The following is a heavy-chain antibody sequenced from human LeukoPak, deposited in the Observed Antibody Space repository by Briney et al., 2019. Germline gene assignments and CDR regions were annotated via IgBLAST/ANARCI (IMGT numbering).Heavy chain of an antibody. D-gene: IGHD3-3*01. Sequence: PGGSLRLSCAASGFTFSSYSMNWVRQAPGKGLEWVSSISSSSSYIYYADSVKGRFTISRDNAKNSLYLQMNSLRAEDTAVYYCARDQAAGFWSGYYYWGQGTLVTVSS. J-gene: IGHJ4*02. CDR2: ISSSSSYI. CDR3: ARDQAAGFWSGYYY. V-gene: IGHV3-21*01. CDR1: GFTFSSYS.